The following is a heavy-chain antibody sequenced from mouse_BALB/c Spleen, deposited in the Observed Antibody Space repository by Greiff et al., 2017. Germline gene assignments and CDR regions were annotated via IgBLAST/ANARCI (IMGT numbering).Heavy chain of an antibody. CDR2: IDPANGNT. CDR1: GFNIKDTY. CDR3: SRGGGFYYAMDD. J-gene: IGHJ4*01. Sequence: EVKLMESGAELVKPGASVKLSCTASGFNIKDTYMPWVKQRPEPGLEWIGRIDPANGNTKYDPKFQGKATITADTSSNTAYLQLSSLTSEDTAVYYCSRGGGFYYAMDDWGQGTSVTVAS. V-gene: IGHV14-3*02.